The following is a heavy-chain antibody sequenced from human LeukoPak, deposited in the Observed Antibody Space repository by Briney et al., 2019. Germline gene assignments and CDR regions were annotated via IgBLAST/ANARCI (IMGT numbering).Heavy chain of an antibody. J-gene: IGHJ4*02. V-gene: IGHV4-34*01. CDR3: ASRAYCGGDCYSNQNFDY. CDR1: GGSFSGYY. D-gene: IGHD2-21*02. Sequence: PSETLSLTCAVYGGSFSGYYWSWIRQPPGKGLEWIGEINHSGSTNYNPSLKSRVTISVDTSKNQFSLKLSSVTAADTAVYYCASRAYCGGDCYSNQNFDYWGQGTLVTVSS. CDR2: INHSGST.